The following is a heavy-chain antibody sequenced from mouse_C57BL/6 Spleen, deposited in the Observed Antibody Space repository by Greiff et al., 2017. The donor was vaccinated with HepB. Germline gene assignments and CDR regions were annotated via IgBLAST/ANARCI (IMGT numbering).Heavy chain of an antibody. CDR3: ARTSYYGSSYDYFDY. CDR1: GFTFSDYY. Sequence: EVKLVESEGGLVQPGSSMKLSCTASGFTFSDYYMAWVRQVPEKGLEWVANINYDGSSTYYLDSLKSRFIISRDNAKNILYLQMSSLKSEDTATYYCARTSYYGSSYDYFDYWGQGTTLTVSS. CDR2: INYDGSST. V-gene: IGHV5-16*01. J-gene: IGHJ2*01. D-gene: IGHD1-1*01.